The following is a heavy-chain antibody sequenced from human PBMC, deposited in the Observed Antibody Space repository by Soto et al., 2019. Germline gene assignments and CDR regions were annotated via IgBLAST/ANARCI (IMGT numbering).Heavy chain of an antibody. D-gene: IGHD5-18*01. J-gene: IGHJ4*02. V-gene: IGHV1-18*01. CDR1: GYTFTSYG. CDR3: VRGTTVDTGGY. Sequence: QVQLVQSGAEVKKPGASVKVSCKASGYTFTSYGISWVRQAPGQGLEWMRWISAYNGNTNYAQKLQDRVTMTTDTSTSTAYMQLRGPRSDDTSVDSWVRGTTVDTGGYLGQGALVTV. CDR2: ISAYNGNT.